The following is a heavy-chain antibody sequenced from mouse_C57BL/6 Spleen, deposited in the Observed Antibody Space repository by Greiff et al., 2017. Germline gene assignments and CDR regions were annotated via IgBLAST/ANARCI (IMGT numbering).Heavy chain of an antibody. J-gene: IGHJ2*01. CDR2: IDPENGDT. CDR1: GFNIKDDY. V-gene: IGHV14-4*01. CDR3: TTSYDSYFDY. D-gene: IGHD2-12*01. Sequence: EVLLQQSGAELVRPGASVKLSCTASGFNIKDDYMHWVKQRPEQGLEWIGWIDPENGDTEYASKFQGKATITADTSSNTAYLQLSSLTSEDTAVYYCTTSYDSYFDYWGQGTTLTVAS.